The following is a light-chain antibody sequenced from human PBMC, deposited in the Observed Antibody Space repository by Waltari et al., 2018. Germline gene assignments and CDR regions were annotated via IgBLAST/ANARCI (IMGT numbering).Light chain of an antibody. Sequence: DIQMTQSPSTLSASVGDRVTITCRASQSVKNNVAWYQQKPGKAPKVLIHKASRLESGVPSRCSGSGYGTEFTLTISSLQPDDFATYYCQEYDSLPVTFGGGTKVEIK. V-gene: IGKV1-5*03. CDR1: QSVKNN. J-gene: IGKJ4*01. CDR3: QEYDSLPVT. CDR2: KAS.